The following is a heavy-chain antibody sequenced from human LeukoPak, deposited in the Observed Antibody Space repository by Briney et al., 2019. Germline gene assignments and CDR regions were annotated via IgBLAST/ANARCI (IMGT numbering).Heavy chain of an antibody. D-gene: IGHD2-15*01. J-gene: IGHJ1*01. CDR2: IYHNSGTT. CDR1: GGSITSYY. CDR3: AQKAPYSPGYSQH. V-gene: IGHV4-59*01. Sequence: SETLSLTCTVSGGSITSYYWTWIRQPPGKGLEWIGYIYHNSGTTNYNPSLKSRVSISVDTSKNQFSLKLSSATAADTAVYYCAQKAPYSPGYSQHWGQGTLVTVSS.